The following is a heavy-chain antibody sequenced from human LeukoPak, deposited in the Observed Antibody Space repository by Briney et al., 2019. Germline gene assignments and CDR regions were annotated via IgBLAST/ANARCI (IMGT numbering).Heavy chain of an antibody. Sequence: PGGSLRLSCSASGFTFSSYAMHWVRQAPGKGLEYVSAISSNGGSTYYADSVKGRFTISRDDSKNTLYLQMSRLRAEDTAVDYCVKSVRYFRSTSCYARGGVWPPDAFDIWGQGTMVTVSS. CDR2: ISSNGGST. D-gene: IGHD2-2*01. CDR3: VKSVRYFRSTSCYARGGVWPPDAFDI. J-gene: IGHJ3*02. CDR1: GFTFSSYA. V-gene: IGHV3-64D*06.